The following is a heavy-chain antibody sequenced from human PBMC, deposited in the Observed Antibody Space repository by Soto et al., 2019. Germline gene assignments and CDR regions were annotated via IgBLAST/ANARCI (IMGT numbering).Heavy chain of an antibody. V-gene: IGHV3-21*01. D-gene: IGHD3-3*01. Sequence: EVQLVESGGGLVKPGGSLRLSCAASGFTFSSYTMNWVRQAPGKGLEWVSSISSSSSYIYYADSVKGRFTISRDNAKNSXYLQMNSLRAEDTAVYYCARAITIFGVVNPGWFDPWGQGTLVTVSS. CDR3: ARAITIFGVVNPGWFDP. CDR2: ISSSSSYI. J-gene: IGHJ5*02. CDR1: GFTFSSYT.